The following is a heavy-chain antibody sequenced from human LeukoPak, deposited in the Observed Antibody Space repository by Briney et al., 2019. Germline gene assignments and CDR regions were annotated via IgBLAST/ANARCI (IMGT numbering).Heavy chain of an antibody. CDR1: GFTFDDYG. J-gene: IGHJ3*02. CDR3: ARAPYYYDSSGGAFDI. V-gene: IGHV3-20*04. Sequence: SGGSLRLSCAASGFTFDDYGMSWVRQAPGKGLEWVSGINWNGGRTGYADSVKGRFTISRDNAKNSLYLQMNSLRAEDTALYYCARAPYYYDSSGGAFDIWGQGTMVTVSS. D-gene: IGHD3-22*01. CDR2: INWNGGRT.